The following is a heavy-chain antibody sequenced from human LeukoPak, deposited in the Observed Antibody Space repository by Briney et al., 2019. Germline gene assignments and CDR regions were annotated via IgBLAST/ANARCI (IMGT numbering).Heavy chain of an antibody. V-gene: IGHV4-61*02. CDR1: GGSISSGSYY. D-gene: IGHD4-17*01. Sequence: PSETLSLTCNASGGSISSGSYYWSWIRQPAGQGLEWIVRIYTSGSTNYNPSLKSRVTISVDTSKNQFSLKLSSVTAADTAVYYCAREYDYGDYGGWFDPWGQGTLVTVSS. CDR3: AREYDYGDYGGWFDP. J-gene: IGHJ5*02. CDR2: IYTSGST.